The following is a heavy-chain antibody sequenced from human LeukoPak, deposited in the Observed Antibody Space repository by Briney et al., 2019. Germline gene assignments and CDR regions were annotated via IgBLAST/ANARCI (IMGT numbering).Heavy chain of an antibody. CDR1: GGSISSYY. J-gene: IGHJ5*02. D-gene: IGHD3-9*01. CDR2: IYYSGST. Sequence: SETLSLTCTVSGGSISSYYWSWIRQPPGKGLEWIGYIYYSGSTNYNPSLKSRVTISVDTSKNQFSLKLSSVTAAGTAVYYCACSPYYDILTGYQNWFDPWGQGTLVTVSS. V-gene: IGHV4-59*01. CDR3: ACSPYYDILTGYQNWFDP.